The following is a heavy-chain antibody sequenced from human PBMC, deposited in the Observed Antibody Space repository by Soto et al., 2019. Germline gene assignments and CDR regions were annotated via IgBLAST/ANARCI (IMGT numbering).Heavy chain of an antibody. CDR1: GFTFDDYA. D-gene: IGHD1-26*01. CDR3: AKDSGSSFFDY. J-gene: IGHJ4*02. Sequence: EVQLVESGGGLVQPGRSLRLSCAASGFTFDDYAMHWVLQAPGKGLEWVSGISWNSGSIGYADSVKGRFTISRDKAKNSLYLQMNSLRAEDTALYYCAKDSGSSFFDYWGQGTLVTVSS. V-gene: IGHV3-9*01. CDR2: ISWNSGSI.